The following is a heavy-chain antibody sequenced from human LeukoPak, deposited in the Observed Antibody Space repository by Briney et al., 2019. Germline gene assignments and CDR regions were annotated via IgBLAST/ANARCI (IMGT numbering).Heavy chain of an antibody. J-gene: IGHJ4*02. CDR3: ARGMTTVTTGAALIFGY. V-gene: IGHV1-46*01. CDR2: INPSGGST. CDR1: GYTFTSYN. D-gene: IGHD4-17*01. Sequence: GASVKVSCKASGYTFTSYNMHWVRQAPGQGLEWMGIINPSGGSTSYAQKFQGRVTMTRDTSTSTVYMEQSSLRSEDTAVYYCARGMTTVTTGAALIFGYWGQGTLVTVSS.